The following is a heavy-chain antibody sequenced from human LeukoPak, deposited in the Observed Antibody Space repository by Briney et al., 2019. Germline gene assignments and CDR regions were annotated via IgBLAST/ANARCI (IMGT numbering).Heavy chain of an antibody. D-gene: IGHD3-22*01. Sequence: SETLSLTCTVSGGSISSYCWSWIRQPPGKGLEWIGYIYYSGSTNYNPSLKSRVTISVDTSKNQFSLKLSSVTAADTAVYYCARLGYYYDSSGYYYEELFDYWGQGTLVTVSS. V-gene: IGHV4-59*08. CDR1: GGSISSYC. CDR3: ARLGYYYDSSGYYYEELFDY. J-gene: IGHJ4*02. CDR2: IYYSGST.